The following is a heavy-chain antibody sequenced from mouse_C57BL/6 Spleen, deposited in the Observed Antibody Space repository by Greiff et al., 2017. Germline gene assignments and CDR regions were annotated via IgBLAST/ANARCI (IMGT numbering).Heavy chain of an antibody. Sequence: QVQLQQSGAELVKPGASVKLSCKASGYTFTSYWMQWVKQRPGQGLEWIGELDPSGSYTNYNQKFKGKATLTVGPSSSTAYRQLSSLTSEDSAVYYCARRTTVGAPDYWGQGTTRTVSS. CDR2: LDPSGSYT. CDR1: GYTFTSYW. D-gene: IGHD1-1*01. J-gene: IGHJ2*01. CDR3: ARRTTVGAPDY. V-gene: IGHV1-50*01.